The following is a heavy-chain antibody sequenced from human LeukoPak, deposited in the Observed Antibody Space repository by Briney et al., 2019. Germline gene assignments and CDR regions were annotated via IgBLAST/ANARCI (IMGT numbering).Heavy chain of an antibody. CDR3: AREKMITMIVVVFDY. Sequence: SETLSLTCTVSGGSISSYYWSWIRQPPGKGLEWIWRIYTSGSTNYNPSLKSRVTMSVDTSKNQFSLKLSSVTAADTAVYYCAREKMITMIVVVFDYWGQGTLVTVSS. J-gene: IGHJ4*02. CDR1: GGSISSYY. V-gene: IGHV4-4*07. CDR2: IYTSGST. D-gene: IGHD3-22*01.